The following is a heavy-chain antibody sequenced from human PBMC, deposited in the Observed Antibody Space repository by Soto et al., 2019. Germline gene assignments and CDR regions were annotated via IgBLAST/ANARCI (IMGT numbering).Heavy chain of an antibody. CDR1: AYTFTDYA. V-gene: IGHV1-3*04. Sequence: ASVKVSCKASAYTFTDYAMHWVRQAPGQRLEWMGWINTDNGNTQYSQQFQGRVTIIRDTSASTAYMELSSLTSEDTAVYYCARVTYFGGGSCYSRRDGPDFSSQGSLVPVSA. CDR2: INTDNGNT. J-gene: IGHJ4*02. D-gene: IGHD2-15*01. CDR3: ARVTYFGGGSCYSRRDGPDF.